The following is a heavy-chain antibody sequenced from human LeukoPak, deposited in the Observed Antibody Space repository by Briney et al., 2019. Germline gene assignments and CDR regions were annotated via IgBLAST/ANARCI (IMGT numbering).Heavy chain of an antibody. V-gene: IGHV3-21*01. J-gene: IGHJ3*02. CDR2: ISSSSSYI. CDR1: GFTFSSYS. D-gene: IGHD4/OR15-4a*01. Sequence: GGSLRLSCAASGFTFSSYSMNWVRQAPGKGLEWVSSISSSSSYIYYADSVKGRFTISRDNAKNSLYLQMNSLRAEDTAVYYCARARRLWTSAAFDIWGQGTMVTVSS. CDR3: ARARRLWTSAAFDI.